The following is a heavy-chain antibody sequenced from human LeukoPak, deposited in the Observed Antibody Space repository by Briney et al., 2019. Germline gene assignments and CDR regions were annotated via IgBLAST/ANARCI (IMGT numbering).Heavy chain of an antibody. CDR3: AKTMSPYYYDSSGF. V-gene: IGHV3-30*02. Sequence: GGSLRLSCAASGFTFSSYGMHWVRQARGKGLEGVAFIRYDGSNKYYADSVKGRFTISRDNSNNTLYLQMNSLRTEDTAVYYCAKTMSPYYYDSSGFWGQGSLVTVSS. D-gene: IGHD3-22*01. CDR2: IRYDGSNK. CDR1: GFTFSSYG. J-gene: IGHJ4*02.